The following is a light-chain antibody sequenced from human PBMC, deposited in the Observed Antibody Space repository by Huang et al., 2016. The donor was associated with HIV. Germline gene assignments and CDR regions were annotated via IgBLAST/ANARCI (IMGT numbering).Light chain of an antibody. CDR2: KVS. J-gene: IGKJ1*01. CDR3: MQGTHWPQT. Sequence: DVVLTQSPLSLPVPLGQPTSISCKSSHSLLHSDGNTYLNWFLQRPGQSPRRLIYKVSNRDFGVPARFSGSGSGADFTLTISRVEADDIGVYYCMQGTHWPQTFGQGTKVEVK. CDR1: HSLLHSDGNTY. V-gene: IGKV2-30*02.